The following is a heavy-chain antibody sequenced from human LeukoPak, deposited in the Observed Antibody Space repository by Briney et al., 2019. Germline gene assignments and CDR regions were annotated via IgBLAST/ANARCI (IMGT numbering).Heavy chain of an antibody. V-gene: IGHV3-20*04. J-gene: IGHJ4*02. D-gene: IGHD4-11*01. Sequence: GWSVPLSCAGSVFSLSRYSMNEVRQAPSKGLDGVCGINWNGGSTDYADSVKGRFTISRDNAKNSLFLQMTSLRAEDTASYYCAIYDYSNYVGYYDHWGQGTLVTVSS. CDR2: INWNGGST. CDR3: AIYDYSNYVGYYDH. CDR1: VFSLSRYS.